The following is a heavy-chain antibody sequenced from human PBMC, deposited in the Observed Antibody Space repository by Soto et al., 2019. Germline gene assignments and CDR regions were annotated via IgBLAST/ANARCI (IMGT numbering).Heavy chain of an antibody. J-gene: IGHJ4*02. CDR2: IDSSGTIT. D-gene: IGHD3-10*01. V-gene: IGHV3-48*03. CDR1: RLTGSNYE. CDR3: AREFFYGSGSYRH. Sequence: GSLRLSCVASRLTGSNYEMNWVHQAPGKGLEWISFIDSSGTITEYADSVRGRFTISRDDANNSLFLQMNSLSPEDSAIYYCAREFFYGSGSYRHWGRGTLVTVSS.